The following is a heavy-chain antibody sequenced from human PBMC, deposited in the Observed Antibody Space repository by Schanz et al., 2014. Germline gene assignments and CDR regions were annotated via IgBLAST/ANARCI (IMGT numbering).Heavy chain of an antibody. D-gene: IGHD1-26*01. J-gene: IGHJ4*02. CDR3: ARSRSGFYFDY. Sequence: EVQLVESGGGLIQPGGSLRLSCAASGFGFSSYSMNWVRQAPGKGLEWVSYISSSSSTRYYADSVKGRFTISRDNAKNSLFLQMNSLRAEDTAVYYCARSRSGFYFDYWGQGTLVTVSS. V-gene: IGHV3-48*01. CDR2: ISSSSSTR. CDR1: GFGFSSYS.